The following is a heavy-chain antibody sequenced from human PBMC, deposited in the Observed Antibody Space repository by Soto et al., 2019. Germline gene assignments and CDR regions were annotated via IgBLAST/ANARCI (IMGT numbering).Heavy chain of an antibody. CDR1: GFSFSSYA. CDR2: ISSSGTGT. Sequence: HPGGSLRLSCAASGFSFSSYAMSWVRQAPGKGLEWVSTISSSGTGTYYADSVKGRFTISRDNSKNTLYVQMNSLRAEDTAVYYCAKDPPIVTPTYGVDYWGQGALVTVSS. J-gene: IGHJ4*02. D-gene: IGHD4-4*01. CDR3: AKDPPIVTPTYGVDY. V-gene: IGHV3-23*01.